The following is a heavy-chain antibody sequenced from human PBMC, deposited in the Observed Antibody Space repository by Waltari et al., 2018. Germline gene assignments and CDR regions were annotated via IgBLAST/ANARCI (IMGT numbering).Heavy chain of an antibody. V-gene: IGHV3-33*08. CDR2: IWYDGSNK. D-gene: IGHD6-13*01. CDR1: GFTFSSYG. Sequence: QVQLVESGGGVVQPGRSLRLSCAASGFTFSSYGMHWVRQAPGKGWEWVAVIWYDGSNKYYADAVKGRFTISRDNSKNTLYLQMNSLRAEDTAMYYCAKGSSSWDFDYWGQGTLVTVSS. J-gene: IGHJ4*02. CDR3: AKGSSSWDFDY.